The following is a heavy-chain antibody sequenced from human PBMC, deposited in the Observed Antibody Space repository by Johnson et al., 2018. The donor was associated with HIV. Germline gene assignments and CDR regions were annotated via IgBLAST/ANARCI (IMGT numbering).Heavy chain of an antibody. CDR1: GFTFSSYA. CDR2: ISYDGSNK. V-gene: IGHV3-30-3*01. D-gene: IGHD1-26*01. CDR3: ARGVGATLVPNDAFDI. Sequence: QVQLVESGGGVVQPGRSLRLSCAASGFTFSSYAMHWVRQAPGKGLEWVAVISYDGSNKYYADSVKGRFTISRDNSKNTLYLQMNSLRAEDTGVYYCARGVGATLVPNDAFDIWGQGTMVTVSS. J-gene: IGHJ3*02.